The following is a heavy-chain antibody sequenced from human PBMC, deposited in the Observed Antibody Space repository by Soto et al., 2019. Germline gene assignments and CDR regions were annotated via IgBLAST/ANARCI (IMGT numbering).Heavy chain of an antibody. V-gene: IGHV3-30-3*02. CDR3: AKTLPEQWSNFDY. D-gene: IGHD6-19*01. J-gene: IGHJ4*02. CDR1: GFTFSVYA. Sequence: QVQLVESGGGVVQPGRSLRLSCAASGFTFSVYAIHWVRQAPGKGLEWVAVISYDGSKTYYADSVKGRFTISRDNSKNTLYLQMNSLRAEDTAVYYCAKTLPEQWSNFDYWGQGTLVTISS. CDR2: ISYDGSKT.